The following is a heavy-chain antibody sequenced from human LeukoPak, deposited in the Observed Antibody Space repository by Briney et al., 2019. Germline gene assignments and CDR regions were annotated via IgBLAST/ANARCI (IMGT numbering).Heavy chain of an antibody. D-gene: IGHD2-2*01. CDR3: ARATGSSVPYYYYMDV. CDR2: IYTSGTT. Sequence: SETLSLTCTVSGGSIRSGSYSGSWIRQPAGKGLEWIGRIYTSGTTNYNPSLKSRVTISVDTSKNQFSLKLRSVTAADTAVYYCARATGSSVPYYYYMDVWGKGTTVTVSS. V-gene: IGHV4-61*02. CDR1: GGSIRSGSYS. J-gene: IGHJ6*03.